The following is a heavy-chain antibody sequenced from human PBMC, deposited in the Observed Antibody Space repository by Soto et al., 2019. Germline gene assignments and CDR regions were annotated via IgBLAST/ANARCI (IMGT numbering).Heavy chain of an antibody. CDR2: IYHSGST. CDR3: ARGVGEDIPVGFDP. V-gene: IGHV4-30-2*01. Sequence: QLQLQESGSGLVKPSQTLSLTCAVSGGSISSGGYSWSWIRQPPGKGLEWIGYIYHSGSTYYNPSRKSRVTRSVDRSKNQFSLKLSSVTAADTAVYYWARGVGEDIPVGFDPWGQGTLVTVSS. CDR1: GGSISSGGYS. D-gene: IGHD3-16*01. J-gene: IGHJ5*02.